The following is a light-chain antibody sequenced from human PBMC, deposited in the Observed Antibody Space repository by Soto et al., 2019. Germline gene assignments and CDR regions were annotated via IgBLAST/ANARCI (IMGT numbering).Light chain of an antibody. J-gene: IGLJ2*01. CDR2: SNN. Sequence: QSVLTQPPSESGAPGQRVTISCSGSRSNIGSNTVNWYQHLPGTAPKFLIYSNNQRPSGVPKRFSASKSGTSASLAISGLQSEDEADYYCATWDDSLNGHVVFGGGTKVNVL. CDR3: ATWDDSLNGHVV. CDR1: RSNIGSNT. V-gene: IGLV1-44*01.